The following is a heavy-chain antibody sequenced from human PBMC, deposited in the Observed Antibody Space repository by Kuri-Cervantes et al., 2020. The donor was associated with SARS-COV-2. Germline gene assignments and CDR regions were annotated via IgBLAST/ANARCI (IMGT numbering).Heavy chain of an antibody. CDR2: INPNSGGT. CDR1: GYTFTGYY. D-gene: IGHD3-10*01. J-gene: IGHJ6*03. V-gene: IGHV1-2*02. Sequence: ASVKVSCKASGYTFTGYYMHWVRQAPGQGLEWMGWINPNSGGTNYAQKFQGRVTMTRDTSISTAYMELSRLRSEDTAVYYCARSPGAYYYMDVWGKGTTVTVSS. CDR3: ARSPGAYYYMDV.